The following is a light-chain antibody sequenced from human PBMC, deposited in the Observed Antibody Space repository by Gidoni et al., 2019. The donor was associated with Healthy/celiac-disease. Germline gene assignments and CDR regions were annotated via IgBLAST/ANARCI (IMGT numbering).Light chain of an antibody. V-gene: IGKV1-5*03. J-gene: IGKJ2*04. Sequence: RVTITCRASQSISSWLAWYQQKPGKAPKLLIYKASSLESGVPSRFSGSGSGTEFTLTISSLQPDDFATYYCQQYNSYSCSFGQGTKLEIK. CDR2: KAS. CDR1: QSISSW. CDR3: QQYNSYSCS.